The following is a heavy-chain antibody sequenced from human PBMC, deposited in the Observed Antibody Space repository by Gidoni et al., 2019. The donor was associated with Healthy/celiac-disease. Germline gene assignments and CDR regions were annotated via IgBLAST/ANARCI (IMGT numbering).Heavy chain of an antibody. CDR1: GFTFSNAW. CDR3: TSLGYCSGGSCAY. J-gene: IGHJ4*02. CDR2: IKSKTDGGTT. D-gene: IGHD2-15*01. V-gene: IGHV3-15*01. Sequence: EVQLVESGGGLVKPGGSLRLSCAASGFTFSNAWMSWVRQAPGKGLEWVGRIKSKTDGGTTDYAAPVKGRFTISRDDSKNTLYLQMNSLKTEDTAVYYCTSLGYCSGGSCAYWGQGTLVTVSS.